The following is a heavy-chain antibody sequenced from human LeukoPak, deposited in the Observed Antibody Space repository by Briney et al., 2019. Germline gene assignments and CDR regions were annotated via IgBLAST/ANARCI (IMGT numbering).Heavy chain of an antibody. CDR2: INHSGST. V-gene: IGHV4-34*09. D-gene: IGHD5-12*01. J-gene: IGHJ4*02. CDR1: GGSFSGYY. Sequence: SETLSLTCAVYGGSFSGYYWSWIRQPPGKGLEWIGEINHSGSTNYNPSLKSRVTISVDTSKNQFSLKLSSVTAADTAVYYCARNFGFVDHWGQGTLVTVSS. CDR3: ARNFGFVDH.